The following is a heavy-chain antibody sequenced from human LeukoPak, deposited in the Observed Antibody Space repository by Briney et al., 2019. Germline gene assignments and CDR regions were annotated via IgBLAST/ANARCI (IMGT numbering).Heavy chain of an antibody. J-gene: IGHJ4*02. CDR3: AKDMSYSSSFDY. D-gene: IGHD6-13*01. CDR1: GFTFSSYG. V-gene: IGHV3-30*18. Sequence: PGRSLRLSCAASGFTFSSYGMHWVRQAPGKGLEWVAVISYDGSNKYYADSVKGRFTISRDNSKNTLYLQMNSLRAEDTAVYYCAKDMSYSSSFDYWAREPWSPSPQ. CDR2: ISYDGSNK.